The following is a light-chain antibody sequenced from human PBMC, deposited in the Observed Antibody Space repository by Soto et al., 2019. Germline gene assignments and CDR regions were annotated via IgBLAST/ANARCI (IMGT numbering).Light chain of an antibody. CDR3: QQYGSSPVT. Sequence: DIQMTQSPSSVSASVGDRVTFTCRASQGISSWLAWYQQKPGKAPTLLIYAASTLQSGVPSRFSGSGSGTDFTLTISSLQHEDFAVYYCQQYGSSPVTFGPGTKADIK. J-gene: IGKJ1*01. V-gene: IGKV1D-16*01. CDR1: QGISSW. CDR2: AAS.